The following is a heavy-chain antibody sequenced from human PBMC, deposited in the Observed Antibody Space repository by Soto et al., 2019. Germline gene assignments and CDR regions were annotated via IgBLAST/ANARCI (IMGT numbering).Heavy chain of an antibody. J-gene: IGHJ6*03. Sequence: QVQLVESGGGLVKPGVSLRLSCAASGFTFRDNYMTWIRQAPGKGLQWISYITSSGSYRHYADSVKGRFTISRDNANNSLYLQMNNLRAEDTAVYYCAKNPNYYYYMDVWGKGTTVIVSS. V-gene: IGHV3-11*01. CDR2: ITSSGSYR. CDR1: GFTFRDNY. CDR3: AKNPNYYYYMDV.